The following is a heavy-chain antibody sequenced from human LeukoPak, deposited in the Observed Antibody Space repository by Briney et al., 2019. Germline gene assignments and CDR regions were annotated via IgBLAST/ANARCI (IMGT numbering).Heavy chain of an antibody. D-gene: IGHD1-20*01. CDR1: GGSISSHY. Sequence: PSETLSLTCTVSGGSISSHYWSWIRQPPGKGLEWIGYIYYSGSTNYNPSLKSRVTISVDTSKNQFSLKLSSVTAADTAVYYCARDLGYNWNLNGGWFDPWGQGTLVTVSS. J-gene: IGHJ5*02. CDR2: IYYSGST. CDR3: ARDLGYNWNLNGGWFDP. V-gene: IGHV4-59*11.